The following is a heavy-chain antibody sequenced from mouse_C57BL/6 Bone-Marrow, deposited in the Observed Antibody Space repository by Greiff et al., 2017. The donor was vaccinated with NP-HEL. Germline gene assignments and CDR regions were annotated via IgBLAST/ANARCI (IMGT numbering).Heavy chain of an antibody. D-gene: IGHD2-4*01. CDR2: FYPGSGSI. J-gene: IGHJ4*01. V-gene: IGHV1-62-2*01. CDR3: ARHEERDYDVDYAMDY. Sequence: LQESGAELVKPGASVKLSCKASGYTFTEYTIHWVKQRSGQGLEWIGWFYPGSGSIKYNEKFKDKATLTADKSSSTVYMELSRLTSEDSAVYFCARHEERDYDVDYAMDYWGQGTSVTVSS. CDR1: GYTFTEYT.